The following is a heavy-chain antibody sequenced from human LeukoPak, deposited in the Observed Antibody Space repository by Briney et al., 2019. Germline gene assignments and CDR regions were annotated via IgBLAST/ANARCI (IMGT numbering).Heavy chain of an antibody. CDR2: IYSGGGT. CDR3: ARGSRDGSGSYYRHFDY. J-gene: IGHJ4*02. Sequence: PGGSLRLSCAASGFIVSSNYLSWVRQAPGKGLEWVSVIYSGGGTYYADSVKGRFTISRDNSKNTVYLQMNSLRAEDTAVYYCARGSRDGSGSYYRHFDYWGQGTLVTVSS. V-gene: IGHV3-53*01. CDR1: GFIVSSNY. D-gene: IGHD3-10*01.